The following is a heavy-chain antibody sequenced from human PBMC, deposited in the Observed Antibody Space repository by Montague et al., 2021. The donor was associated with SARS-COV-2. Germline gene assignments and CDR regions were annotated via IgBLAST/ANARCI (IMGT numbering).Heavy chain of an antibody. CDR2: INFSGKT. Sequence: SETLSPTCTVSGGSISSSSYYWGWVRQPPGKGLEWIGSINFSGKTYYNPCLKSRVTISVDTSKDQFSLKLSSVTAADTAVYYCARYSVAGTRYFDFWGQGTLVTVSS. D-gene: IGHD6-19*01. CDR3: ARYSVAGTRYFDF. CDR1: GGSISSSSYY. V-gene: IGHV4-39*01. J-gene: IGHJ4*02.